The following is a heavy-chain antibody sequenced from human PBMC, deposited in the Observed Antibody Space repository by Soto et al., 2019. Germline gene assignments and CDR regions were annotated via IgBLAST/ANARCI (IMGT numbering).Heavy chain of an antibody. CDR2: IYSGGTT. CDR3: ARDVARGSFGMDV. CDR1: GFTVSSSY. Sequence: GGSLRLSCAASGFTVSSSYMNWVRQAPGKGLEWVSVIYSGGTTYYTDSVEGRFTISRDNSKNTPYLQMDSLRAEDTAVYYCARDVARGSFGMDVWGQGTTVTVSS. J-gene: IGHJ6*02. D-gene: IGHD3-16*02. V-gene: IGHV3-53*01.